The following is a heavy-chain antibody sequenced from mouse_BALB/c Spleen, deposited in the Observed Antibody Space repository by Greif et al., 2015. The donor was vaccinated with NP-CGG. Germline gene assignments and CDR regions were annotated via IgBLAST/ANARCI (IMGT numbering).Heavy chain of an antibody. CDR1: GYTFTSYW. D-gene: IGHD2-10*02. CDR2: IYPGNSDT. V-gene: IGHV1-5*01. J-gene: IGHJ4*01. CDR3: TRYTQYGNYVRAMDY. Sequence: VQLQQSGTVLARPGASVKMSCKASGYTFTSYWMHWVKQRPGQGLEWIGAIYPGNSDTSYNQKFKGKAKLTAVTSTSTAYMELSSLTNEDSAVYYCTRYTQYGNYVRAMDYWGQGTSVTVSS.